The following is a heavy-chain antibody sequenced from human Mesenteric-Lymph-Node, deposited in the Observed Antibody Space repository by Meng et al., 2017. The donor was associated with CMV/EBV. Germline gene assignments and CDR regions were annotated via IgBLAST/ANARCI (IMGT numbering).Heavy chain of an antibody. CDR2: IKSEGISP. J-gene: IGHJ6*02. Sequence: GESLKISCAASGFTFSSYSMNWVRQAPGKGLVWVSQIKSEGISPSYADSVQGRFTISRDDANNTVYLQMNSLRDEDTAVYYCARVPNSGLYYGMDVWGQGTTVTVSS. D-gene: IGHD2-8*01. CDR3: ARVPNSGLYYGMDV. CDR1: GFTFSSYS. V-gene: IGHV3-74*01.